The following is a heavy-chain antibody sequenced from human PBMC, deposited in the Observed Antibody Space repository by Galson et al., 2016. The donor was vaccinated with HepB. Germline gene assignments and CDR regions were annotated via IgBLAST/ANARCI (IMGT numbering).Heavy chain of an antibody. J-gene: IGHJ5*02. Sequence: SVKVSCKASGGTFNSYVINWVRQAPGHGLEWMGGITPIFGSATYAQKFQGRVTITAVKSAHTAYMELRSLRSEDTAVYYCARGATVGARVWFDPWGQGTLVTVSS. CDR3: ARGATVGARVWFDP. D-gene: IGHD1-26*01. V-gene: IGHV1-69*06. CDR2: ITPIFGSA. CDR1: GGTFNSYV.